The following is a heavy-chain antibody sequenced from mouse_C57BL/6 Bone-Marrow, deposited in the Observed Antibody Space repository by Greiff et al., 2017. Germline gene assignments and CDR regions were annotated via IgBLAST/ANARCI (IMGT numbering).Heavy chain of an antibody. CDR2: FHPYNDDT. Sequence: VKLVESGAELVKPGASVKMSCKASGYTFTTYPIEWMKQNHGKSLEWIGNFHPYNDDTKYNEKFKGKATLTVEKSSSTVYLELSRLTSDDSAVYYCAILYYDYGYYAMDYWGQGTSVTVSS. D-gene: IGHD2-4*01. CDR3: AILYYDYGYYAMDY. J-gene: IGHJ4*01. V-gene: IGHV1-47*01. CDR1: GYTFTTYP.